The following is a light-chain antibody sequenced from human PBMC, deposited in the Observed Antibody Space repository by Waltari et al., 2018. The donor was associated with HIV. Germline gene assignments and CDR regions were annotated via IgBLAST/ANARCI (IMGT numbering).Light chain of an antibody. CDR2: DAS. J-gene: IGKJ5*01. CDR3: QQYTNWPIT. CDR1: QNIDTH. Sequence: QSPATLSLSPGETATLSCRASQNIDTHLAWYQQRPGQAPRLLIFDASARATGIPARLSGSGSGTEFTLTISSLQSEDFAVYYCQQYTNWPITFGQGTRLEIK. V-gene: IGKV3-15*01.